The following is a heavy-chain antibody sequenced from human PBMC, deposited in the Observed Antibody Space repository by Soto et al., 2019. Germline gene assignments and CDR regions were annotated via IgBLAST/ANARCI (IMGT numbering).Heavy chain of an antibody. Sequence: QVQLQESGPGLVKPLETVSLTCTVSGGSLIDDYWNWMRQPPGKGLELIGYVYYRGSTNYNPALKSRLTISVDQSKNQFSLKLSSVTAADTAVYYCARGNDLKSSTFDIWGHGTMVSVSS. CDR3: ARGNDLKSSTFDI. CDR2: VYYRGST. J-gene: IGHJ3*02. CDR1: GGSLIDDY. V-gene: IGHV4-59*01. D-gene: IGHD3-16*01.